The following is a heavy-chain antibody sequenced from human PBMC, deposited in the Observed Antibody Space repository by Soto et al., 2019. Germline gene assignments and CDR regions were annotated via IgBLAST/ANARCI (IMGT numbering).Heavy chain of an antibody. CDR1: GFTVRANY. Sequence: EVQLVESGGGLIQPGGSLRLSCAVSGFTVRANYMSWVRQAPGKGLEWGSVIYSGDTTYYADSVKGRFIISRDISNSTLYLQMNIQRAEDTAVYYCHGYGYWGQGTLVTVSS. D-gene: IGHD5-12*01. CDR2: IYSGDTT. CDR3: HGYGY. J-gene: IGHJ4*02. V-gene: IGHV3-53*01.